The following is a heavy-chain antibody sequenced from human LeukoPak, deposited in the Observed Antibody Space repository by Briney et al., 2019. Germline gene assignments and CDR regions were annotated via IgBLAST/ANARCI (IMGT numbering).Heavy chain of an antibody. V-gene: IGHV3-48*02. CDR1: GFTFSSYS. CDR2: ISSSSSTI. D-gene: IGHD1-14*01. J-gene: IGHJ3*02. Sequence: GGSLRLSCAASGFTFSSYSMNWVRLAPGKGLERVSYISSSSSTIYYADSVKGRFTISRDNAKNSLYLQMNSLRDEDTAVYYCASSIMRSFNIWGQGTMVTVSS. CDR3: ASSIMRSFNI.